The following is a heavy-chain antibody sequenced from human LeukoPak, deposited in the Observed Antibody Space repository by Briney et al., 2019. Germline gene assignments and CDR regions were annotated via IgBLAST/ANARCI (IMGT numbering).Heavy chain of an antibody. D-gene: IGHD4/OR15-4a*01. J-gene: IGHJ4*02. CDR2: IYSGTR. Sequence: GGSLRLSCTVSGFTVSSNSMSWVRQAPGKGLEWVSFIYSGTRHYSDSVKGRFTISRDNSKNTLYLQMNSLRAEDTAVYYCARRAGAYSHPYDYWGQGTLVTVSS. CDR1: GFTVSSNS. CDR3: ARRAGAYSHPYDY. V-gene: IGHV3-53*01.